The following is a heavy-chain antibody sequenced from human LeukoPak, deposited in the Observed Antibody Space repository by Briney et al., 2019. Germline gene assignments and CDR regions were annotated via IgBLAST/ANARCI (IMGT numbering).Heavy chain of an antibody. V-gene: IGHV4-38-2*01. CDR1: GYSINSGYY. CDR2: ICHSGST. Sequence: SETLSLTCAVSGYSINSGYYWGWIRQPPGKGLEWIGSICHSGSTHYNPSLKSRVTISVDTSKNQFSLKLSSVTAADTAEYYCASQLGYCSSTGCYTEWYFDLWGRGTLVTVSS. CDR3: ASQLGYCSSTGCYTEWYFDL. J-gene: IGHJ2*01. D-gene: IGHD2-2*02.